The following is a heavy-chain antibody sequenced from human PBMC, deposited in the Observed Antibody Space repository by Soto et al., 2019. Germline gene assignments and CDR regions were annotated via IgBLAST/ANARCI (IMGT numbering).Heavy chain of an antibody. V-gene: IGHV5-51*03. CDR1: GYTFTNYW. Sequence: GASVKISCQGSGYTFTNYWIGWVRQMPGKGLESMGLIYPGDSDTRYSPSFQGQVTISADKSTSTAYLQWSSLKASDTAMYYCARTPNNYDSSGFYVYWGHGTLVTVSS. CDR2: IYPGDSDT. D-gene: IGHD3-22*01. J-gene: IGHJ4*01. CDR3: ARTPNNYDSSGFYVY.